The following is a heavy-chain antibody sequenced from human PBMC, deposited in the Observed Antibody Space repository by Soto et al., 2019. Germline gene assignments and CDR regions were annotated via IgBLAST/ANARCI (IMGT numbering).Heavy chain of an antibody. V-gene: IGHV3-33*01. Sequence: QVQVVESGGGVVQPGRSLRLSCAAAGFTFSSFGMHWVRQAPGKGLEWVSLIWYDGSKKSYGDSVKGRFTISRDNSRNTVYIKMNSLRDDDTAVYYCARDASYYSLWSGYYPSRNGMDVWGQGTTVTISS. J-gene: IGHJ6*02. CDR3: ARDASYYSLWSGYYPSRNGMDV. CDR2: IWYDGSKK. D-gene: IGHD3-3*01. CDR1: GFTFSSFG.